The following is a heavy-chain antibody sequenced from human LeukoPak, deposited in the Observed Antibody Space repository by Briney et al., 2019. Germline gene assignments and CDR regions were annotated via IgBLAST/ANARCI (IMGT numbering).Heavy chain of an antibody. Sequence: GGTLRLSCAASGFTFSSYGMSWVRQAPGKGLEWVSAISGSGGSTYYADSVKGRFTISRDKSKNTLYLQMNSLRAEDTAVYYCAKEEWGFGEFPLFMDVWGKGTTVTISS. V-gene: IGHV3-23*01. D-gene: IGHD3-10*01. J-gene: IGHJ6*03. CDR2: ISGSGGST. CDR1: GFTFSSYG. CDR3: AKEEWGFGEFPLFMDV.